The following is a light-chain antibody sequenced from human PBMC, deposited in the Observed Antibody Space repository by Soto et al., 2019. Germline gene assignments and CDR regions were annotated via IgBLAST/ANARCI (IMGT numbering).Light chain of an antibody. CDR3: QQSYTTPRT. CDR1: QSISSY. Sequence: DIQMTQSPSSLSASVGDRVTITCRASQSISSYLNWYQQKPGKAPKLLIYAASSLQSGVPSRSSCSGSGTDFTLTISSLQPEDFATYYCQQSYTTPRTFGQGTKVDIK. J-gene: IGKJ1*01. V-gene: IGKV1-39*01. CDR2: AAS.